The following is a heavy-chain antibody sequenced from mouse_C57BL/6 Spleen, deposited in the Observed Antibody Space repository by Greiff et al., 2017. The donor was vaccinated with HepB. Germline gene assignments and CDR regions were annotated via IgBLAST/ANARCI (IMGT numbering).Heavy chain of an antibody. CDR2: INPNYGTT. D-gene: IGHD2-5*01. J-gene: IGHJ3*01. Sequence: VQLQQSGPELVKPGASVKISCKASGYSFTDYNMNWVKQRNGKSLEWIGVINPNYGTTSYNQKFKGKATLTVDQSSSTAYMQLNSLTSEDSAVYYRARGKGYSNSWVDDWGQGTLVTVSA. CDR3: ARGKGYSNSWVDD. V-gene: IGHV1-39*01. CDR1: GYSFTDYN.